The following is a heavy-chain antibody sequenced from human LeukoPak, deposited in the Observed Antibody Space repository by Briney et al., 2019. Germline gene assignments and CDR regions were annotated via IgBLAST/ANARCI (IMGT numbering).Heavy chain of an antibody. CDR1: GFTFSGYA. CDR2: ISSSSSYI. CDR3: ARLAAADYYYYGMDV. V-gene: IGHV3-21*01. J-gene: IGHJ6*02. D-gene: IGHD6-13*01. Sequence: GGSLRLSCAASGFTFSGYAMSWVRQAPGKGLEWVSSISSSSSYIYYADSVKGRFTISRDNAKNSLYLQMNSLRAEDTAVYHCARLAAADYYYYGMDVWGQGTTVTVSS.